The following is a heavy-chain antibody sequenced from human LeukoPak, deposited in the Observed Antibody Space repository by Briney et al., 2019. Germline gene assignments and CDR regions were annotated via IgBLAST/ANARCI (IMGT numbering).Heavy chain of an antibody. CDR3: ARRKPITIFGVVTGYYFDY. J-gene: IGHJ4*02. D-gene: IGHD3-3*01. CDR1: GFTFSSYW. V-gene: IGHV3-7*01. Sequence: GGSLRLSCAASGFTFSSYWMSWVRQAPGKGLEWVANIKQDGSEKYYVDSVKGRFTISRDNAKNSLYLQMYSLRAEETAVYYCARRKPITIFGVVTGYYFDYWGQGTLVTVSS. CDR2: IKQDGSEK.